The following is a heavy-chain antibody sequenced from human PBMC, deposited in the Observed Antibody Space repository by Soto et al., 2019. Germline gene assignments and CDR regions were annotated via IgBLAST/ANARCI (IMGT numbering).Heavy chain of an antibody. CDR1: GFSFNDGW. V-gene: IGHV3-15*01. J-gene: IGHJ4*02. Sequence: GGSLGLSCASSGFSFNDGWMTCVLHSPGAGLEWVGRIKSKTDGGTTDYAAPVRGRFAISRDASKTTVYLQMNRLKTEDTAVYYCTTDPHSTGTKYWGQGTLVTVSS. D-gene: IGHD1-1*01. CDR2: IKSKTDGGTT. CDR3: TTDPHSTGTKY.